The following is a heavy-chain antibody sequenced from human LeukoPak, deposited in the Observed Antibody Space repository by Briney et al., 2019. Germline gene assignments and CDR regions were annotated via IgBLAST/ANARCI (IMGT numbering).Heavy chain of an antibody. J-gene: IGHJ4*02. V-gene: IGHV4-59*08. Sequence: PSETLSLTCTVSGGSISTSYWSWIRQPPGKGLEWIGYIYNSGSTNYNPPLKSRVTISVDTSKNQFSLKLNSVTAADTAMYYCAKSGGYGLIDYWGQGTLVTVSS. CDR2: IYNSGST. D-gene: IGHD1-26*01. CDR1: GGSISTSY. CDR3: AKSGGYGLIDY.